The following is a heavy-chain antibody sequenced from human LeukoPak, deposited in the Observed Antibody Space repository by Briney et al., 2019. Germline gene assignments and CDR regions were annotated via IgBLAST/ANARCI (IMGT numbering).Heavy chain of an antibody. D-gene: IGHD2-2*01. CDR2: ISGSGGST. CDR3: AKDRSYCSSTSCYYFDY. V-gene: IGHV3-23*01. J-gene: IGHJ4*02. Sequence: PGGSLRLSCAASGFTFNKYWMSWVRQAPGKGLEWVSAISGSGGSTYYADSVKGRFTISRDNSKNTLYLQMNSLRAEDTAVYYCAKDRSYCSSTSCYYFDYWGQGTLVTVSS. CDR1: GFTFNKYW.